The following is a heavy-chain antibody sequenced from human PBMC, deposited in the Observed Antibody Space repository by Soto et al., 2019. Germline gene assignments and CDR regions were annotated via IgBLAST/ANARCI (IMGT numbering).Heavy chain of an antibody. D-gene: IGHD1-26*01. Sequence: QVQLVQSGAEVKKPGSSVKVSCKASGGTFSSYAISWVRQAPGQGLEWMGGIIPIFGTANYAQKFQGRVTITADESTSKAYMELSSLGSEDTAVYYCGRKEGAGGSYPPPFDYWGQGTLVTVSS. V-gene: IGHV1-69*01. CDR3: GRKEGAGGSYPPPFDY. CDR2: IIPIFGTA. CDR1: GGTFSSYA. J-gene: IGHJ4*02.